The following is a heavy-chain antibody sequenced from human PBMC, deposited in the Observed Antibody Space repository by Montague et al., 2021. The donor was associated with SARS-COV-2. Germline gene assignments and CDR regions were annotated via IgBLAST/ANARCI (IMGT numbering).Heavy chain of an antibody. Sequence: SETLSLTCAVSGGSFSSYYWSWIRQPPGTGLEWIGEVNQSGSTSYNPSLKSGVSISVGTSKNQFYLRLNSVTAAATAVYYCARGRQPVVLPAVGSAGRALDVWGQGTMVTVSS. J-gene: IGHJ3*01. CDR2: VNQSGST. CDR3: ARGRQPVVLPAVGSAGRALDV. CDR1: GGSFSSYY. D-gene: IGHD2-2*01. V-gene: IGHV4-34*01.